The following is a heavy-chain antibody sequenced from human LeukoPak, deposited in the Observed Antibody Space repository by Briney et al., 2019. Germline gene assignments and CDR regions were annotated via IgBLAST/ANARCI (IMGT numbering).Heavy chain of an antibody. CDR1: GGTFSSYA. Sequence: SVKVSCKASGGTFSSYAISWVRQAPGQRLEWMGRIIPIFGTANYAQKFQGRVTITTDESTSTAYMELSSLRSEETAVYYCARDYYDSSGYYYAHDHWGQGTLVTVSS. CDR3: ARDYYDSSGYYYAHDH. CDR2: IIPIFGTA. V-gene: IGHV1-69*05. J-gene: IGHJ4*02. D-gene: IGHD3-22*01.